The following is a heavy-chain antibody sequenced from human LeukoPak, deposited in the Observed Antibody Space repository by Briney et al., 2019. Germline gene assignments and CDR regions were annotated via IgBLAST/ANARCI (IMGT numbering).Heavy chain of an antibody. CDR1: GASLSGYY. CDR3: ARGRGWNYFDY. V-gene: IGHV4-34*01. CDR2: INHAGTT. Sequence: PSETLSLTCGVHGASLSGYYWTWIRQFPGKGLEWIGEINHAGTTDDNPSLRSRVTISVNASKTQFSLKLTSVTAADTAVSYCARGRGWNYFDYWGLGTLVTVSS. D-gene: IGHD6-19*01. J-gene: IGHJ4*02.